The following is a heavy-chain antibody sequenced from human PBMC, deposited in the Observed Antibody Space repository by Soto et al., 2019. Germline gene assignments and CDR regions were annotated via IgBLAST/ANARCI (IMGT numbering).Heavy chain of an antibody. D-gene: IGHD3-22*01. J-gene: IGHJ3*02. CDR3: ARKQYYYDSSGYYPNDAFDI. CDR1: GYSFTSYW. Sequence: LGESLKISCKGSGYSFTSYWISWVRQMPGKGLEWMGRIDPSDSYTNYSPSFQGHVTISADKSISTAYLQWSSLKASDTAMYYCARKQYYYDSSGYYPNDAFDIWGQGTMVTVSS. V-gene: IGHV5-10-1*01. CDR2: IDPSDSYT.